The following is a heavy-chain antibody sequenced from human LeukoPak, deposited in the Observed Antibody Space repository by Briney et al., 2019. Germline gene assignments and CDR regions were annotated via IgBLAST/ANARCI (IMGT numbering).Heavy chain of an antibody. V-gene: IGHV4-39*07. J-gene: IGHJ3*02. CDR3: ARGWQWLVLAFDI. CDR2: INHSGST. D-gene: IGHD6-19*01. Sequence: TPSETLSLTCTVSGGSISSSSFYWGWIRQPPGKGLEWIGEINHSGSTNYNPSLKSRVTISVDTSKNQFSLKLSSVTAADTAVYYCARGWQWLVLAFDIWGQGTMVTVSS. CDR1: GGSISSSSFY.